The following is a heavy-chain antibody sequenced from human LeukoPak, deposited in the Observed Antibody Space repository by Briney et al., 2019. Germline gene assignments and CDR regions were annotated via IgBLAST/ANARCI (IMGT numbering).Heavy chain of an antibody. J-gene: IGHJ4*02. CDR1: GFTFSSYS. V-gene: IGHV3-48*01. CDR2: SSSSSSTI. CDR3: ARVYFNDGSTYYRHFDS. Sequence: GSLRLSCEATGFTFSSYSMNSVRKATGEGMEIVSYSSSSSSTIYYADSVKGRFTISRDNAKNSLYLQMNSLRAEDTAVYYCARVYFNDGSTYYRHFDSWGQGTLVTVSS. D-gene: IGHD3-22*01.